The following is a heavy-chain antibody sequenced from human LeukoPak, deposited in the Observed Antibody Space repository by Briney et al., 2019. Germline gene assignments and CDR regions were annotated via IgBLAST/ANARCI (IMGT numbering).Heavy chain of an antibody. CDR2: IFHSGST. V-gene: IGHV4-38-2*01. J-gene: IGHJ5*02. CDR1: GDSITSGYY. D-gene: IGHD5-18*01. CDR3: ARTSSVDTALVGVHWFDP. Sequence: PSETLSLTCAVSGDSITSGYYWAGIRQPPGEGLELVGSIFHSGSTYLDPSLRSRVTISLNTSKNHFSLILSSMTAADTAVYYCARTSSVDTALVGVHWFDPWGQGTLVTVSS.